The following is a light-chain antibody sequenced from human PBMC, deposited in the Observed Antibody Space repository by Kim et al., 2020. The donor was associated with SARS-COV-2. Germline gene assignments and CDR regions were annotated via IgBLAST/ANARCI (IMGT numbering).Light chain of an antibody. CDR2: EVS. Sequence: GQSVTISCTGTSRDVGGYNYVSWYQQHPGKAPKLMIYEVSKRPSGVPDRFSGSKSGNTASLTVSGLQAEDEADYYCSSYAGSNNWVFGGGTQLTVL. J-gene: IGLJ3*02. CDR1: SRDVGGYNY. CDR3: SSYAGSNNWV. V-gene: IGLV2-8*01.